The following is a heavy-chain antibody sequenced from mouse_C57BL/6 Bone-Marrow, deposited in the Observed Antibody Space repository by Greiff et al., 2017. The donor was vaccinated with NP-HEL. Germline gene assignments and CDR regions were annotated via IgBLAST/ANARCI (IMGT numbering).Heavy chain of an antibody. Sequence: VQLVESGPGLVAPSQSLSITCTVSGFSLTSYGVDWVRQPPGKGLEWLGVIWGGGSTNYNSALMSRLSISKDNSKSQVFLKMNSLQTDDTAMYYCAKHRGPGDEGSDWYFDVWGTGTTVTVSS. V-gene: IGHV2-9*01. CDR1: GFSLTSYG. CDR2: IWGGGST. CDR3: AKHRGPGDEGSDWYFDV. J-gene: IGHJ1*03.